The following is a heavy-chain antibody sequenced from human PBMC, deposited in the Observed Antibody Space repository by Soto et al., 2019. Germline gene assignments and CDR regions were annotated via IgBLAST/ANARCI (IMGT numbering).Heavy chain of an antibody. CDR1: GFTFSSYA. V-gene: IGHV3-23*01. J-gene: IGHJ5*02. CDR3: AKDLRLITIFGVALGWFDP. CDR2: ISGSGGST. Sequence: GGSLRLSCAASGFTFSSYAMSWVRQAPGKGLEWVSAISGSGGSTYYADSVKGRFTISRDNSKNTLYLQMNSLRAEDTAVYYCAKDLRLITIFGVALGWFDPWGQGTLVTVSS. D-gene: IGHD3-3*01.